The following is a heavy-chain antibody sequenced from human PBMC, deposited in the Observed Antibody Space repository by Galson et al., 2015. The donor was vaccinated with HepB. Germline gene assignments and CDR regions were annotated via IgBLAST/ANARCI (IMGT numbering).Heavy chain of an antibody. CDR3: VREGYYFDY. V-gene: IGHV6-1*01. Sequence: CAISGDSVSSNGAAWNWIRQSPSSGLEWLGRTYYKSKWYNEYAVSVKSRITINPDTSKNQFSLQLSSVTPDDTAVYYCVREGYYFDYWGQGTLVTVSS. CDR2: TYYKSKWYN. J-gene: IGHJ4*02. CDR1: GDSVSSNGAA.